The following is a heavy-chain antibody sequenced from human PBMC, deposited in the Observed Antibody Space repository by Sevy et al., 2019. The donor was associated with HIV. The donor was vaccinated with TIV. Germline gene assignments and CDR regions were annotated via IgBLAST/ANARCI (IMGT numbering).Heavy chain of an antibody. CDR3: ARNRRGTHSFDC. D-gene: IGHD5-12*01. CDR1: GYSISSGYL. Sequence: SETLSLTCTVSGYSISSGYLWGWIRQPPGRGLGWIASIYHNGSTDFNPSLKSRVSLSVDTSKNDFSLKVSSVTAADTAIYYCARNRRGTHSFDCWGQGTLVTVSS. V-gene: IGHV4-38-2*02. J-gene: IGHJ4*02. CDR2: IYHNGST.